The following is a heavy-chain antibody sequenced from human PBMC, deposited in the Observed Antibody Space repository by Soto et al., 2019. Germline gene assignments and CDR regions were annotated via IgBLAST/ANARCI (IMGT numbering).Heavy chain of an antibody. CDR2: IYYIGNT. J-gene: IGHJ4*02. CDR1: GGSISSSSYY. D-gene: IGHD3-22*01. Sequence: SETLSLTCTVSGGSISSSSYYWGWIRQPPGKGLEWIGGIYYIGNTYYNPSLKSRVTISVDTSKNQFSLKLSSVTAADTTVYYCARAFTYDSSVGPGYFDYWGQGTLVTVSS. V-gene: IGHV4-39*02. CDR3: ARAFTYDSSVGPGYFDY.